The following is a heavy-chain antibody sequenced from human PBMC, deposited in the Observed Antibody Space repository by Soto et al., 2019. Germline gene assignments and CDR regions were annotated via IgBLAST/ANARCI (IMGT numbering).Heavy chain of an antibody. CDR3: ARQGRVGATYSYFDY. CDR1: GYSFTSYW. V-gene: IGHV5-51*01. Sequence: GEYLKISCKGSGYSFTSYWIGWVRQMPGKGLEWMGIIYPGDSDTRYSPSFQGQVTISADKSISTAYLQWSSLKASDTAMYYCARQGRVGATYSYFDYWGQGTLVTVSS. J-gene: IGHJ4*02. CDR2: IYPGDSDT. D-gene: IGHD1-26*01.